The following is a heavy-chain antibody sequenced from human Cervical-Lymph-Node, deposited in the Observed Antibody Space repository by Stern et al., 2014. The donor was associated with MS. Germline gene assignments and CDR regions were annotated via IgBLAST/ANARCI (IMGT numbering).Heavy chain of an antibody. Sequence: QVQLQESGPGLVKPSETLSLTCSVSGGSISRSTYYWGWIRQPPGKGLEWIGSIYYSGTTYYNPSLKSRVTIDTSTNQFSLRLKSVTAADTAVYYCARHDGWLPHYWSQGTLVTVSS. CDR1: GGSISRSTYY. D-gene: IGHD5-12*01. CDR2: IYYSGTT. CDR3: ARHDGWLPHY. V-gene: IGHV4-39*01. J-gene: IGHJ4*02.